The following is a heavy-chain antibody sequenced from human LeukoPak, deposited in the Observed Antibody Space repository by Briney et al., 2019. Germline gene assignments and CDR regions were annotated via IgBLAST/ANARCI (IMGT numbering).Heavy chain of an antibody. V-gene: IGHV3-23*01. Sequence: GGTLRLSCEASGFSFSSCSMSWVRRAPGEGREWVSGFSASDGSRYYADSVKGRFTISRDNSKNTLYLQMNSLRAEDTAVYYCAKNIGGFDYWGQGTLVTVSS. CDR3: AKNIGGFDY. D-gene: IGHD4-23*01. J-gene: IGHJ4*02. CDR2: FSASDGSR. CDR1: GFSFSSCS.